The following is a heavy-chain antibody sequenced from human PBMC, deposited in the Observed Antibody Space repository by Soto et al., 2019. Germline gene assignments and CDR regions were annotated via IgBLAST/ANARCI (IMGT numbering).Heavy chain of an antibody. D-gene: IGHD4-17*01. CDR3: ASNADYTPDYYGMDV. V-gene: IGHV1-2*04. Sequence: ASVKVSCKASGYTFTGYYMHWVRQAPGQGLEWMGWINPNSGGTNYAQKFQGWVPMTRDTSISTAYMELRRLRSDDTAVYYCASNADYTPDYYGMDVWGQGTTVTVSS. CDR2: INPNSGGT. CDR1: GYTFTGYY. J-gene: IGHJ6*02.